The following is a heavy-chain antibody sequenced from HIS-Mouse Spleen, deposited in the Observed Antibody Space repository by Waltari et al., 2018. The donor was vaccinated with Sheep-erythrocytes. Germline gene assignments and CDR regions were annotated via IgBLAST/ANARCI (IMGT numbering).Heavy chain of an antibody. CDR1: GFTFSSYA. J-gene: IGHJ4*02. CDR2: ISYDGSNK. V-gene: IGHV3-30-3*01. CDR3: TTVGIYSSSSSDY. D-gene: IGHD6-6*01. Sequence: QVQLVESGGGVVQPGRSLRLSCAASGFTFSSYAMHWFRQAPGKGLEWVAVISYDGSNKYYADSVKGRFTISRDNSKNTLYLQMNSLRAEDTAVYYCTTVGIYSSSSSDYWGQGTLVTVSS.